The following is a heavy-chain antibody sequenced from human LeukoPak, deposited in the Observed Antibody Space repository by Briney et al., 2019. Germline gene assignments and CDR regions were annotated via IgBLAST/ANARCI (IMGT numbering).Heavy chain of an antibody. CDR2: ISYDGRNK. J-gene: IGHJ4*02. D-gene: IGHD5-18*01. CDR3: AKDRYSYAYEYFDC. CDR1: GFTFSSYG. Sequence: GRSLRLSCAASGFTFSSYGMHWVRQAPGKGLEWVAVISYDGRNKYYADSVKGRFTISRDNSKNTLYLQMNSLRAEDTAVYYCAKDRYSYAYEYFDCWGQGTLVTVSS. V-gene: IGHV3-30*18.